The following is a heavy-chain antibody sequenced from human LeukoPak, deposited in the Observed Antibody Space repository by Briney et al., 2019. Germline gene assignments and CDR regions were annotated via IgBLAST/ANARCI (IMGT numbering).Heavy chain of an antibody. CDR2: IIPIFGTA. J-gene: IGHJ5*02. Sequence: ASVKVSCKASGYTFTSYGISWVRQAPGQGLEWMGGIIPIFGTANYAQKFQGRVTITADESTSTAYMELSSLRSEDTAVYYCARVPRTYYDFWSGSLGWFDPWGQGTLVTVSS. CDR3: ARVPRTYYDFWSGSLGWFDP. V-gene: IGHV1-69*13. D-gene: IGHD3-3*01. CDR1: GYTFTSYG.